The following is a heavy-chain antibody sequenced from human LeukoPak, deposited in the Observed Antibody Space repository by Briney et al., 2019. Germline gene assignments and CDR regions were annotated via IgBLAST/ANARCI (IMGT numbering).Heavy chain of an antibody. D-gene: IGHD1-26*01. CDR3: TRDSGSYYGWFDP. CDR1: GYTFSDYT. CDR2: MNPNRGDT. J-gene: IGHJ5*02. Sequence: ASVKVSCKASGYTFSDYTIHWERQAPGQGLEWMGWMNPNRGDTKYPWKFEGRVTLTRDTSINTAYMELSRLRSDDTAVYYCTRDSGSYYGWFDPWGQGTLVTVSS. V-gene: IGHV1-2*02.